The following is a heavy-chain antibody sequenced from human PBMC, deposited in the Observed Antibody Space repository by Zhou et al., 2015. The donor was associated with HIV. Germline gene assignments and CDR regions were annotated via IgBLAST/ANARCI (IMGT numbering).Heavy chain of an antibody. CDR3: AREGWGSWYFDL. CDR2: IIPLSGAS. V-gene: IGHV1-69*01. D-gene: IGHD7-27*01. J-gene: IGHJ2*01. Sequence: LVQSGTEVREPGSSVKVSCKASGGTFSGSDLSWVRQAPGQGLEWMGGIIPLSGASSYAHKFQDRLTITADESTSTAYMELTGLRSEDTAAYYCAREGWGSWYFDLWGRGTLVSVSS. CDR1: GGTFSGSD.